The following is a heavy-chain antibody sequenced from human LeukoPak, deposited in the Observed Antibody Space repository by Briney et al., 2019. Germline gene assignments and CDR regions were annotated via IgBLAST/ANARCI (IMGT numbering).Heavy chain of an antibody. Sequence: PSQTLSLTCTVSGGSISSGSYYWSWIRQPAGKGLEWIGRIYTSGSTNYNPSLKSRVTISVDTSKNQFSLKLSSVTAADAAVYYCARATYYYGSGSSHWFDPWGQGTLVTVSS. J-gene: IGHJ5*02. CDR3: ARATYYYGSGSSHWFDP. D-gene: IGHD3-10*01. V-gene: IGHV4-61*02. CDR1: GGSISSGSYY. CDR2: IYTSGST.